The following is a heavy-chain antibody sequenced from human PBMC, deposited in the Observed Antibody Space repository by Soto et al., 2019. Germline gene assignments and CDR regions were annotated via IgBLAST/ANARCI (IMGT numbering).Heavy chain of an antibody. CDR1: GFTFTSSA. J-gene: IGHJ4*02. CDR2: IVVGSGNT. D-gene: IGHD3-22*01. Sequence: SVKVSCKASGFTFTSSAMQWVRQARGQCLEWIGWIVVGSGNTNYAQKFQERVTITRDMSTSTAYMELSSLRSEDTAVYYCGYMDYYDSSGYSPFFDYWGQGTLVTVSS. CDR3: GYMDYYDSSGYSPFFDY. V-gene: IGHV1-58*02.